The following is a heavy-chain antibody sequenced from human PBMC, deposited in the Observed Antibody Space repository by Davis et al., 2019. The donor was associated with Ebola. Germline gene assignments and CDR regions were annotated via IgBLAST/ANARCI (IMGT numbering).Heavy chain of an antibody. CDR1: GGSVSSGSYY. V-gene: IGHV4-61*01. Sequence: MPSETLSLTCTVSGGSVSSGSYYWSWIRQPPGKGLEWIGYIYYSGSTNYNPSLKSRVTISVDTSKNQFSLKLSSVTAADTAVYYCAREGVVQGVADYWGQGTLVTVSS. D-gene: IGHD3-10*01. CDR2: IYYSGST. CDR3: AREGVVQGVADY. J-gene: IGHJ4*02.